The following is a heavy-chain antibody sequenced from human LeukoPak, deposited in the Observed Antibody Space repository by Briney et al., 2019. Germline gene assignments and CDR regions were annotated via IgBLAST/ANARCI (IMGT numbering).Heavy chain of an antibody. D-gene: IGHD1-1*01. CDR3: AKDFLDNRERPYYMDV. J-gene: IGHJ6*03. CDR2: ISGSGGST. V-gene: IGHV3-23*01. Sequence: SGGSLRLSCAASGFTFSSYAMRWVRQAPGKGLGWVSGISGSGGSTYHADSVKGRFTISRDNSKNTLYLQMNSLRAEDTAVYYCAKDFLDNRERPYYMDVWGKGTTVTVSS. CDR1: GFTFSSYA.